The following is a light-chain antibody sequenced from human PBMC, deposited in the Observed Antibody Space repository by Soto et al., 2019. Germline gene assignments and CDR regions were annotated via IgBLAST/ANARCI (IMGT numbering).Light chain of an antibody. CDR3: QQYHHWPPIT. CDR2: GAF. V-gene: IGKV3-20*01. J-gene: IGKJ5*01. Sequence: VGLSRSSSTLYIYQGERATLSCRAIQSVSTSFLAWYQQKPGQAPRLLIYGAFSRATGIPDRFSGSGSGTDFTLTISRLEPEDFAVYYCQQYHHWPPITFGQGTRLVIK. CDR1: QSVSTSF.